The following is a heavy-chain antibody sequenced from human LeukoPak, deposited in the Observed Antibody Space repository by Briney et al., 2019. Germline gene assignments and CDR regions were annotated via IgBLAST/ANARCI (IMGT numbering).Heavy chain of an antibody. D-gene: IGHD6-19*01. CDR1: GYTLTSYG. J-gene: IGHJ4*02. V-gene: IGHV1-18*01. CDR2: ISAYNGNT. CDR3: ARDVAVAGRHQFDY. Sequence: ASVKVSCKASGYTLTSYGISWVRQAPGQGLEWMGWISAYNGNTNYAQKLQGRVTMTTDTSTSTAYMELRSLRSDDTAVYYCARDVAVAGRHQFDYWGQGTLVTVSS.